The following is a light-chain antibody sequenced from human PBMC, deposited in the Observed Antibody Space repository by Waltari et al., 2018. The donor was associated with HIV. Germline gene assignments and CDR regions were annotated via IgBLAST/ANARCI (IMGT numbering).Light chain of an antibody. CDR3: QQYSDWPPYT. J-gene: IGKJ2*01. V-gene: IGKV3-15*01. CDR1: HNMNNY. CDR2: GAS. Sequence: EVVLPQSPATLSVSPGGRATLCCRASHNMNNYLAWYQQKPGQAPRLLISGASTRVFGVPARFTGTGSGTEFTLTISSLQSEDSAVYYCQQYSDWPPYTFGRGTKLEIE.